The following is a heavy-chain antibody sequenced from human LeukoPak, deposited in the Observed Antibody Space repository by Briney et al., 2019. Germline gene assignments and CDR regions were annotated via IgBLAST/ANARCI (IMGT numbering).Heavy chain of an antibody. CDR1: GGTFSSYA. V-gene: IGHV1-69*01. J-gene: IGHJ5*02. CDR3: ASALTFCGGDCYPPPNWFDP. D-gene: IGHD2-21*02. CDR2: IIPIFGTA. Sequence: SVKVSCKASGGTFSSYAISWVRQAPGQGLKWMGGIIPIFGTANYAQKFQGRVTITADESTSTAYMELSSLRSEDTAVYYCASALTFCGGDCYPPPNWFDPWGQGTLVTVSS.